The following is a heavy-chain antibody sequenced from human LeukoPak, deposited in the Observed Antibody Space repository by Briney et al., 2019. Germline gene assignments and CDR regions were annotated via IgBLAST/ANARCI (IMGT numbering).Heavy chain of an antibody. Sequence: GGSLRLSCAASGFTFSSSEMNWVRQAPGKGLEWISYISNSGSTIYYADSVKGQFTVSRDNAKNSLYLQMNRLRAEDTAVYYCPRDKKVPRGYNWFDPCGQGTLVSVSS. CDR2: ISNSGSTI. CDR3: PRDKKVPRGYNWFDP. V-gene: IGHV3-48*03. CDR1: GFTFSSSE. D-gene: IGHD4/OR15-4a*01. J-gene: IGHJ5*02.